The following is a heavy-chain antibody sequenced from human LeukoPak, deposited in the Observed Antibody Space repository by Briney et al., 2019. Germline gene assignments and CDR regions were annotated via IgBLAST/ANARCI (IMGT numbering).Heavy chain of an antibody. J-gene: IGHJ4*02. CDR3: AKDAVYGDGYWEFDY. D-gene: IGHD5-24*01. V-gene: IGHV3-23*01. Sequence: PGGSLRLSCAASGFSISTYAMSWVRQAPGKGLEWVSGIVGIGDTYYADAVKGRFTISKDNSKNIVYLQMNGLRAEDTAVYYCAKDAVYGDGYWEFDYWGQGNLVTVSS. CDR1: GFSISTYA. CDR2: IVGIGDT.